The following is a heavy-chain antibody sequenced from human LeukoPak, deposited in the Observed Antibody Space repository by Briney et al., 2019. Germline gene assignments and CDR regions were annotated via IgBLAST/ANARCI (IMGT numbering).Heavy chain of an antibody. CDR2: ITSSSSPI. J-gene: IGHJ2*01. V-gene: IGHV3-21*01. Sequence: PGGSLRLSCAASGFTFRSYSMNRVRQAPGKGLEWVASITSSSSPILYADAVQGRFTISRDNAKNSLYLQMNSLRADDTAVYYCARTAVAAPNYHWFFDFWGRGTLVSVSS. CDR3: ARTAVAAPNYHWFFDF. D-gene: IGHD6-19*01. CDR1: GFTFRSYS.